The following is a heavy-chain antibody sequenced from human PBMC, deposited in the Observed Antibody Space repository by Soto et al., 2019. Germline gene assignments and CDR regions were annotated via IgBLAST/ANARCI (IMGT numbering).Heavy chain of an antibody. CDR1: GFTFSSYS. Sequence: GGSLRLSCAASGFTFSSYSMNWVRQAPGKGLEWVSSISSSSSYIYYADSVKGRFTISRDNAKNSLYLQMNSLRAEDTAVYYCAREKWGEWELLGRGSFDYWGQGTLVTVSS. D-gene: IGHD1-26*01. J-gene: IGHJ4*02. CDR2: ISSSSSYI. V-gene: IGHV3-21*01. CDR3: AREKWGEWELLGRGSFDY.